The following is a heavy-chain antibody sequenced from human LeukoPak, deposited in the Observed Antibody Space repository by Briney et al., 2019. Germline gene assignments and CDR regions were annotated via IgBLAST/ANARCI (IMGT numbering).Heavy chain of an antibody. CDR1: GFTFRSYA. CDR3: AKDWNYDSSGLNYFDH. D-gene: IGHD3-22*01. CDR2: ISPSGGST. J-gene: IGHJ4*02. V-gene: IGHV3-23*01. Sequence: GGSLRLSCAASGFTFRSYAMSWVRQAPGKGLEWVSGISPSGGSTYCADSVKGRFTISRDNSKNTLYLQMNSLRAEDTAVYYCAKDWNYDSSGLNYFDHWGQGTLVTVSS.